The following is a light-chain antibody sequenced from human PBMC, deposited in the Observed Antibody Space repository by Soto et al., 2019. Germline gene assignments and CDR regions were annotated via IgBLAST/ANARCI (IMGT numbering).Light chain of an antibody. CDR2: EGS. Sequence: QSVLTHPASVSGSPGQSITISCTGTSGDVGSYNLVSWYQQHPGKAPKLMIYEGSKRPSGVPDRFSGSKSGNTASLTISGLQAEDEADYYCCSYAGSYTFVFGTGTKVTVL. J-gene: IGLJ1*01. CDR1: SGDVGSYNL. V-gene: IGLV2-23*01. CDR3: CSYAGSYTFV.